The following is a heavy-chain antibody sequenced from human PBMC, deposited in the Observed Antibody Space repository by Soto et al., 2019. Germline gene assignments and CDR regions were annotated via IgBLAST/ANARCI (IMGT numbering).Heavy chain of an antibody. V-gene: IGHV3-21*01. J-gene: IGHJ6*02. D-gene: IGHD3-9*01. CDR2: ISSSSSYI. CDR3: ARDGADILTGYYYYYGMDV. Sequence: EVQLVESGGGLVKAGGSLRLSCAASGLTFSSYSMNWVRQAPGKGLEWVSSISSSSSYIYYADSVKGRFTIARDNAKNSLYLQMNSLRAEDTAVYYCARDGADILTGYYYYYGMDVWGQGTTVTVSS. CDR1: GLTFSSYS.